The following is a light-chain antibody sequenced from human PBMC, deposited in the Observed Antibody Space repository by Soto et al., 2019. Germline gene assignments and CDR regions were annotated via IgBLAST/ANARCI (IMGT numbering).Light chain of an antibody. V-gene: IGKV3-20*01. CDR2: GAS. CDR1: QSVSSSY. Sequence: ESVLTQSPGTLSLSPGERATLSCRASQSVSSSYLAWYQQKPGQAPRLLIYGASSRATGIPDRFSGSGSGTDFTLTISRLEPEDFAVYYCQQYGSSRRTFGQGPKVEIK. J-gene: IGKJ1*01. CDR3: QQYGSSRRT.